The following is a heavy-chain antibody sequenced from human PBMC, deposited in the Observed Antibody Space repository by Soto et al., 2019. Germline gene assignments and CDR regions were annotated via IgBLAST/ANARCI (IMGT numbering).Heavy chain of an antibody. CDR1: GFTFSTYN. CDR3: VREWEYYYDY. CDR2: LTSSGFTK. D-gene: IGHD1-26*01. J-gene: IGHJ4*02. Sequence: EVQLVESGGALVQPGGPLILSCAASGFTFSTYNMNWVRQAPGKGLEWGSYLTSSGFTKYYADSVKGGFSVYTDNARNSLYLQMHSLRAEDTGVYFCVREWEYYYDYWGKGTLVTLYS. V-gene: IGHV3-48*01.